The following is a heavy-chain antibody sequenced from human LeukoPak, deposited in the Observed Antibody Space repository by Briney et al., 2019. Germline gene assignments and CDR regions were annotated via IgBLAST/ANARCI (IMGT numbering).Heavy chain of an antibody. Sequence: SVKVSCKASGGTFSSYAISWVRQAPGQGLEWMGGIIPIFGTANYAQEFQGRVTITADKSTSTAYMELSSLRSEDTAVYYCTRENYDILTGNAFDIWGQGTMVTVSS. CDR3: TRENYDILTGNAFDI. CDR1: GGTFSSYA. D-gene: IGHD3-9*01. J-gene: IGHJ3*02. CDR2: IIPIFGTA. V-gene: IGHV1-69*06.